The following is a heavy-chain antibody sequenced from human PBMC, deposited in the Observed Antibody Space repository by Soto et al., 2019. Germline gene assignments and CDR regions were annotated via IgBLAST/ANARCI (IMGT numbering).Heavy chain of an antibody. V-gene: IGHV1-24*01. CDR2: FDPKTHDT. CDR1: GHTLTELS. CDR3: ATPFTSGTLGGGLDY. Sequence: ASVKVSCKVSGHTLTELSIHWVRQTPGKGLEWMGGFDPKTHDTMYVQKFQGRITMTGDTSTDTAYMELSSLRSEDTATHSCATPFTSGTLGGGLDYGS. D-gene: IGHD3-10*01. J-gene: IGHJ4*01.